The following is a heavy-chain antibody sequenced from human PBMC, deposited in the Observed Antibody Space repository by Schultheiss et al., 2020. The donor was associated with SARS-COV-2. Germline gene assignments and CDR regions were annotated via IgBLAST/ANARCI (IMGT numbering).Heavy chain of an antibody. CDR1: GFTFSSYA. CDR3: AKRSDVSSGYYSDWYFDL. V-gene: IGHV3-23*01. J-gene: IGHJ2*01. D-gene: IGHD3-22*01. Sequence: GGSLRLSCAASGFTFSSYAMSWVRQAPGKGLEWVSAISGSGGSTYYADSVKGRFTISRDNSKNTLYLQMNSLRAEDTAVYYCAKRSDVSSGYYSDWYFDLWGRGTLVTVSS. CDR2: ISGSGGST.